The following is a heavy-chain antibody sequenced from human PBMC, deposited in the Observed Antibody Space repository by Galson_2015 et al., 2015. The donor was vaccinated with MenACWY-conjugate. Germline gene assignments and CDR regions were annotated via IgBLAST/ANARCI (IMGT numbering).Heavy chain of an antibody. CDR1: GFTFSDYY. V-gene: IGHV3-11*06. Sequence: SLRLSCAASGFTFSDYYMSWIRQAPGKGLEWVAYISSGHIYSNHADSVKGRFTISRDNAKNSLFLQMNSLRAEDTAVYYCARTPRSYSGYTDEKWGQGTLVSVSS. CDR2: ISSGHIYS. CDR3: ARTPRSYSGYTDEK. D-gene: IGHD5-12*01. J-gene: IGHJ4*02.